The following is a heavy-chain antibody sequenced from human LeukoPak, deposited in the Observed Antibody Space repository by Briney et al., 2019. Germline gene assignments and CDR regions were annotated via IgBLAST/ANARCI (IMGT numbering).Heavy chain of an antibody. CDR3: ARGTMSVVVAATDYYYGMDV. CDR1: VFSLSSYG. Sequence: PGRSLRLSCVASVFSLSSYGLHWVRPAPGRGVEWVAVIWYVGCNKHYADSVKSRFTISRDNSTNTLYLQMNSPRGEDTAVYYWARGTMSVVVAATDYYYGMDVWGKGTTVTVSS. J-gene: IGHJ6*04. CDR2: IWYVGCNK. V-gene: IGHV3-33*01. D-gene: IGHD2-15*01.